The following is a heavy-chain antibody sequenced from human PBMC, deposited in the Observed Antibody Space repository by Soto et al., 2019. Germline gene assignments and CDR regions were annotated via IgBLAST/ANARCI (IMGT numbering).Heavy chain of an antibody. V-gene: IGHV4-31*03. Sequence: SETLSLTCTVSGGSISSGGYYWSWIRQHPGKGLEWIGYIYYSGSTYYNPSLKSRVTISVDTSKSQFSLKLSSVTAADTAVYYCARVALYYDILTGYYTGTINYFDYWGQGTLVTAPQ. D-gene: IGHD3-9*01. J-gene: IGHJ4*02. CDR1: GGSISSGGYY. CDR2: IYYSGST. CDR3: ARVALYYDILTGYYTGTINYFDY.